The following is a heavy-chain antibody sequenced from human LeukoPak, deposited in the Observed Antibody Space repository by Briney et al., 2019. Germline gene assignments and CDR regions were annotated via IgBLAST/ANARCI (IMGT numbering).Heavy chain of an antibody. CDR1: GFTFSSYA. D-gene: IGHD2-8*01. Sequence: GGSLRLSCAASGFTFSSYAMSWVRQAPGKGLEWVSAISGSGGSTYYADSVEGRFTISRDNSKNTLYLQVNSLRAEDTAVYYCAKGIVLMVYGLFDYWGQGTLVTVSS. J-gene: IGHJ4*02. CDR3: AKGIVLMVYGLFDY. V-gene: IGHV3-23*01. CDR2: ISGSGGST.